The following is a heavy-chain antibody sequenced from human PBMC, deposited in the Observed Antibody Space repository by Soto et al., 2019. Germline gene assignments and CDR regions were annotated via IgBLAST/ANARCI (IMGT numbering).Heavy chain of an antibody. V-gene: IGHV3-66*04. CDR2: LYSGGNT. CDR3: ARHVGFYWYFAL. D-gene: IGHD1-26*01. J-gene: IGHJ2*01. CDR1: GFTVSSSY. Sequence: EVQLVESGGGLVQPGGSLRLSCAASGFTVSSSYMGWVRQAPGKGLEWVSFLYSGGNTYYADSVRGRFTISTDNSKDTLSLQMNSLRVDDTAMDYCARHVGFYWYFALWGRGTLVTVSS.